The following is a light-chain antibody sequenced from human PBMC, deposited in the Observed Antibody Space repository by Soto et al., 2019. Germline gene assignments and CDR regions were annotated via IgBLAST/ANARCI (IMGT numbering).Light chain of an antibody. CDR1: QSVSSN. CDR2: GAS. J-gene: IGKJ5*01. CDR3: QQYNNWPI. Sequence: EILMTQYPATLSVSPGERATLSCRASQSVSSNLAWYKQKPGQAPRLLIYGASTRATGIPARFSGSGSGTEFTLTISSMKSEDFAVYYCQQYNNWPIFGQGTRLEIK. V-gene: IGKV3-15*01.